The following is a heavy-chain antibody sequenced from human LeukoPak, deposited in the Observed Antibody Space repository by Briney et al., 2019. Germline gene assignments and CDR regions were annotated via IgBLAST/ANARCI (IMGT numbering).Heavy chain of an antibody. CDR1: GGSISNYY. V-gene: IGHV4-59*01. CDR3: ARERRSGSYYYFDY. D-gene: IGHD3-10*01. J-gene: IGHJ4*02. CDR2: IYYSGST. Sequence: SETLSLTCTVSGGSISNYYWSWIRQPPGKGLEWIGYIYYSGSTNYNPSLKSRVTISVDTSKNQFSLKLSSVTAADTAVYYCARERRSGSYYYFDYWGQGTLVTVSS.